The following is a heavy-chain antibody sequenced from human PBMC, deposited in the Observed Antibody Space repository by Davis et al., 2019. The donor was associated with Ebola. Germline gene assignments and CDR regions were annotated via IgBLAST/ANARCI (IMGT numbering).Heavy chain of an antibody. Sequence: SVKVSCKASGGTFSSYAISWVRQAPGQGLEWMGGIIPIFGTANYAQKFQGRVTITADESTSTAYMELSSLRSEDTAVYYCARDEEEQWLGGDLDYWGQGTLVTVSS. CDR1: GGTFSSYA. J-gene: IGHJ4*02. CDR3: ARDEEEQWLGGDLDY. V-gene: IGHV1-69*13. D-gene: IGHD6-19*01. CDR2: IIPIFGTA.